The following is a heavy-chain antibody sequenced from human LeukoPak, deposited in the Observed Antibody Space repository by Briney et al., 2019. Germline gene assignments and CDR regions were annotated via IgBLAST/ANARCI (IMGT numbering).Heavy chain of an antibody. CDR3: TTDRPWGDYFDY. Sequence: GGSLRLSCAASGFTFSNAWMSWVRQAPGKGLEWVGRIKSKTDGGTTVYAAPVKGRFTISRDDSKNTLYLQMNSLKTEDTAVYYCTTDRPWGDYFDYWGQGTLVTVSS. V-gene: IGHV3-15*01. CDR1: GFTFSNAW. D-gene: IGHD3-16*01. CDR2: IKSKTDGGTT. J-gene: IGHJ4*02.